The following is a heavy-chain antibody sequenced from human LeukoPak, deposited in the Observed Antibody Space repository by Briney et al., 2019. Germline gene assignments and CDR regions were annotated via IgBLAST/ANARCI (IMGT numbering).Heavy chain of an antibody. CDR3: ASSTIGDAFDI. CDR2: IYPGDSDT. J-gene: IGHJ3*02. Sequence: GESLQISCKGSGYTFTNYWIGWVRQMPGKGLEFMGIIYPGDSDTRYSPSFQGQVTISVDKSINTAYLQWSSLKASDTAMYYCASSTIGDAFDIWGQGTMVTVSS. V-gene: IGHV5-51*01. CDR1: GYTFTNYW. D-gene: IGHD5/OR15-5a*01.